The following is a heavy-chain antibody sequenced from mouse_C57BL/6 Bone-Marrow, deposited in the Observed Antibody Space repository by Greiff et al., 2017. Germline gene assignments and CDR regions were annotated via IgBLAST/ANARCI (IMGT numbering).Heavy chain of an antibody. CDR1: GFTFSDYG. J-gene: IGHJ4*01. CDR2: ISRGSSTT. CDR3: EASDYDYAMDY. D-gene: IGHD2-4*01. V-gene: IGHV5-17*01. Sequence: EVMLVEPGGGLVKPGGSLKLSCAASGFTFSDYGMHWVRQAPEQGLEWVAYISRGSSTTYYADTVKGGFTISRDNAKNTLFLQMTSLRSEDAAMYYCEASDYDYAMDYWGQGTSVTVSS.